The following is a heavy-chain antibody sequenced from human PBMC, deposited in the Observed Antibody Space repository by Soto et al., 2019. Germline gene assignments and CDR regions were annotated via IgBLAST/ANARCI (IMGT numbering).Heavy chain of an antibody. V-gene: IGHV3-74*01. Sequence: VGSLRLSCSASGFTFSYYWMHWVRQAPGQGLLWVSRIHSDGSSTAYADSVKGRFTISRDNAKNTVSLQMNSLRVEDTGVYFCARGDRGAFDLWGQGTMVTVSS. CDR3: ARGDRGAFDL. J-gene: IGHJ3*01. CDR2: IHSDGSST. CDR1: GFTFSYYW. D-gene: IGHD2-21*02.